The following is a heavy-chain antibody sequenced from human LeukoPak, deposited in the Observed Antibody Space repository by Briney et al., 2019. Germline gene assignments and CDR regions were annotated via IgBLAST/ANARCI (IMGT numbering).Heavy chain of an antibody. D-gene: IGHD1-26*01. CDR3: ARGGSYSYY. J-gene: IGHJ4*02. V-gene: IGHV3-7*01. Sequence: PGGSLRLSCDASGFTFSSNWMSWVRQAPGKGLEWVAKINEDGSEKYYVDSVKGRFTISRDNAKNSLYLQMNSLRAEDTAVYYCARGGSYSYYWGQGTLVTVSS. CDR1: GFTFSSNW. CDR2: INEDGSEK.